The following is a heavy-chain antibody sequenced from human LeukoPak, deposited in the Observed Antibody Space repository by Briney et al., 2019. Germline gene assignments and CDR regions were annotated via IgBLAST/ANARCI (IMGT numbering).Heavy chain of an antibody. D-gene: IGHD2-2*01. J-gene: IGHJ4*02. Sequence: NPSETLSLTCTVSGGSISSSTYYWGWIRQSPGKGLEWIGTIYSSGSTYYNPSLKSRVTISVDTSKNHFSLNLSSVTAADTAVYYCARLKLGVLGPGDYWGQGTLVTVSS. CDR1: GGSISSSTYY. CDR2: IYSSGST. CDR3: ARLKLGVLGPGDY. V-gene: IGHV4-39*02.